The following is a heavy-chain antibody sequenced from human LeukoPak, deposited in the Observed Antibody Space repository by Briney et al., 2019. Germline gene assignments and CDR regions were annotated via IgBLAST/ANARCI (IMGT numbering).Heavy chain of an antibody. CDR3: ARCGTIGTGGDY. D-gene: IGHD1-1*01. Sequence: GESLKISCKGYGYSFTTDWIGWVRQMPGKGLEWMGVISPGDSDTRYSPSFQGQVTISADKPISTAYLQWSSLKASDSAMYYCARCGTIGTGGDYWGQGTLVTVSS. J-gene: IGHJ4*02. V-gene: IGHV5-51*04. CDR1: GYSFTTDW. CDR2: ISPGDSDT.